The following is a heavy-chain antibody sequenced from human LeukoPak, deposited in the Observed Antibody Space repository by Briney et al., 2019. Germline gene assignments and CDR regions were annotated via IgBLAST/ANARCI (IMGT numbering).Heavy chain of an antibody. CDR2: MYHSGSS. CDR1: DYSISSGYY. D-gene: IGHD6-19*01. J-gene: IGHJ5*02. V-gene: IGHV4-38-2*02. CDR3: ASLGGSGWYPHPNWFDP. Sequence: SEALSLTCTVSDYSISSGYYWGWIRQPPGKGLEWIGSMYHSGSSYYNPSLKSRVTISVDTSKNQFSLKLSSVTAADTAVYYCASLGGSGWYPHPNWFDPWGQGTLVTVSS.